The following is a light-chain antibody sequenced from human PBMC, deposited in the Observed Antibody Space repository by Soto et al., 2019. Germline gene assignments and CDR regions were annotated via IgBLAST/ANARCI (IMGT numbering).Light chain of an antibody. CDR1: SSDVGGYNY. Sequence: QSALTQPASESGSPGQSITISCTGTSSDVGGYNYVSWYQQHPGKAPKLMIYDVSNRPSGVSNRFSGSKSGNTASLTISGLQAEYEADYYCSSYTSSSTQVFGGGTKVTVL. CDR2: DVS. V-gene: IGLV2-14*01. J-gene: IGLJ3*02. CDR3: SSYTSSSTQV.